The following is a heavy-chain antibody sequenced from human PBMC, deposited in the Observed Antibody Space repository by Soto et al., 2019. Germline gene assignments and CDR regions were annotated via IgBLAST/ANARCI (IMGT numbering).Heavy chain of an antibody. J-gene: IGHJ2*01. CDR2: TSGSGRST. CDR1: GFTFSTYG. CDR3: ARVRGNYENWNFDL. V-gene: IGHV3-64*02. D-gene: IGHD1-7*01. Sequence: EVQLVESGEGLVQPGGSLRLSCEGSGFTFSTYGMHWVRQAPGKGLEFVSSTSGSGRSTSYADSVKGRFIISRDNSKNTLYIQMDRRRIEDTAVYYCARVRGNYENWNFDLWGRGSLVTVSS.